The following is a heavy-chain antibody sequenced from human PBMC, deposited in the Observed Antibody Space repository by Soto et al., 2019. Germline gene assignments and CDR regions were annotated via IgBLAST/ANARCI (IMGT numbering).Heavy chain of an antibody. CDR2: INHSGST. CDR3: AGRYALDY. Sequence: PSETLSLTCAVYGGSFSGHYWSWIRQPPGKGLEWIGEINHSGSTNYNPSLKSRVTISVDTSKNQFSLKLSSVTAADTAVYYCAGRYALDYWGQGTLVTVSS. CDR1: GGSFSGHY. V-gene: IGHV4-34*01. D-gene: IGHD3-9*01. J-gene: IGHJ4*02.